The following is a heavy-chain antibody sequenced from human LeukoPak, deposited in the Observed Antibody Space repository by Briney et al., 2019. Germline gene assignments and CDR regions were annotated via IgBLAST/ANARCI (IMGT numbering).Heavy chain of an antibody. CDR3: ASLRWYGFDY. V-gene: IGHV4-30-2*01. CDR1: GGSFSGYS. J-gene: IGHJ4*02. Sequence: PSETLSLTCAVYGGSFSGYSWSWIRQPPGKGLEWIGYIYHSGSTYYNPSLKSRVTISVDRSKNQFSLKLSSVTAADTAVYYCASLRWYGFDYWGQGTLVTVSS. CDR2: IYHSGST. D-gene: IGHD4-23*01.